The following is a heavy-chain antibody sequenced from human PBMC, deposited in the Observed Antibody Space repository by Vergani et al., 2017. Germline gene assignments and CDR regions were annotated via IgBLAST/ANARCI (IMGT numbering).Heavy chain of an antibody. J-gene: IGHJ4*02. V-gene: IGHV3-23*01. D-gene: IGHD6-19*01. CDR3: AKDLDRDSSGRFDF. Sequence: EVQLLESGGGLVQPGGSLRLSCVASGFTFRNNAMSWVRQAPGKGLEWVSSISGSGDSTYYADSVKGRFTISRDNSKNTLYLHMTFLRAEDTAIYYCAKDLDRDSSGRFDFWGRGTLVTVSS. CDR2: ISGSGDST. CDR1: GFTFRNNA.